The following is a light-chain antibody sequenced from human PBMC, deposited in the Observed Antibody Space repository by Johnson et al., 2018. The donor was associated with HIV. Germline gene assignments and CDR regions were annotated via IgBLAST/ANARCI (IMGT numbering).Light chain of an antibody. J-gene: IGLJ1*01. CDR2: DND. Sequence: HSVLTQPPSVSAAPRQKVTISCSGSSSNIGKNYVSWYRHLPGTAPKLLIYDNDKRPSGIPDRFSGSKSGTSATLGITGLQTGDEADYYCGTWDSSLSAGVFGTGTKVTVL. CDR3: GTWDSSLSAGV. CDR1: SSNIGKNY. V-gene: IGLV1-51*01.